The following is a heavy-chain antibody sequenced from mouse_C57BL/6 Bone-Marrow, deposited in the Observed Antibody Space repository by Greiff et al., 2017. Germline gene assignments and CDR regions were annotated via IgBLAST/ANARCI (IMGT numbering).Heavy chain of an antibody. CDR3: ARAITTVVDY. CDR1: GYTFTSYW. V-gene: IGHV1-53*01. CDR2: INPSNGGT. D-gene: IGHD1-1*01. J-gene: IGHJ2*01. Sequence: LEESGTELVKPGASVKLSCKASGYTFTSYWMHWVKQRPGQGLEWIGNINPSNGGTNYNEKFKSKATLTVDKSSSTAYMQLSSLTSEDSAVYYCARAITTVVDYWGQGTTLTVSS.